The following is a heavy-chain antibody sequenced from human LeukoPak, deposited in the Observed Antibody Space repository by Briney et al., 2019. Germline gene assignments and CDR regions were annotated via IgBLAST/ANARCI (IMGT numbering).Heavy chain of an antibody. CDR2: IYYSGGT. CDR3: ATLTGYQYYFDY. V-gene: IGHV4-31*03. J-gene: IGHJ4*02. CDR1: GFSLSTSGVG. Sequence: SGPTLVKPTQTLTLTCTFSGFSLSTSGVGVGWIRQPPGKGLEWIGYIYYSGGTYYNPSLKSRVTISVDTSKNQFSLKLSSVTAADTAVYYCATLTGYQYYFDYWGQGTLVTVSS. D-gene: IGHD3-9*01.